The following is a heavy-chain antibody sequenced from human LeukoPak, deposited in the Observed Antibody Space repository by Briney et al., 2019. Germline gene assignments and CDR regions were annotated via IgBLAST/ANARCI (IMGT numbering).Heavy chain of an antibody. Sequence: GGSLGLSCAASGFTFDDYAMHWVRQAPGKGLEWVSGISWNSGSIGYADSVKGRFTISRDNAKNSLYLQMSSLRAEDTALYYCAKDRACSSTSCYPPYSSSSEFDYWGQGTLVTVSS. CDR2: ISWNSGSI. J-gene: IGHJ4*02. D-gene: IGHD2-2*01. CDR1: GFTFDDYA. V-gene: IGHV3-9*01. CDR3: AKDRACSSTSCYPPYSSSSEFDY.